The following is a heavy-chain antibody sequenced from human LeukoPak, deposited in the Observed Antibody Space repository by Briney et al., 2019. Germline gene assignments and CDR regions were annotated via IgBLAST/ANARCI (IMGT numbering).Heavy chain of an antibody. CDR2: VANSGVDT. CDR3: AKSHSVAQRGYFDY. CDR1: GFTFSTYA. J-gene: IGHJ4*02. Sequence: GGSLRLSCAASGFTFSTYAMSWVRQVPGKGLEWVSTVANSGVDTYYADSVRGRFTISRDNSRNTVYLQINSLRAEDTAVYYCAKSHSVAQRGYFDYWGQGTLVTVSS. V-gene: IGHV3-23*01. D-gene: IGHD4-23*01.